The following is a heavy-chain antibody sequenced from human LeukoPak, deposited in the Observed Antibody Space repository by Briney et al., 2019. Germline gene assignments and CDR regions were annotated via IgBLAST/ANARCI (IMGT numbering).Heavy chain of an antibody. J-gene: IGHJ3*02. CDR3: ATDSTSWVILSKKYGDHGAFDI. Sequence: ASVKVSCKVSGDTLTELSMHWVRQAPGKGLEWMGGFDPEDGETIYAQKFQGRVTMTEDTSTDTAYMELSSLRSEDTAVYYCATDSTSWVILSKKYGDHGAFDIWGQGTMVTVSS. CDR1: GDTLTELS. CDR2: FDPEDGET. V-gene: IGHV1-24*01. D-gene: IGHD4-17*01.